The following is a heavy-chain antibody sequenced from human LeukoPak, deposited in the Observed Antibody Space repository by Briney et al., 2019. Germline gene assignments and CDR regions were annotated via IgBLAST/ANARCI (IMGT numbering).Heavy chain of an antibody. CDR1: GFTFSTFW. Sequence: PGGSLRLSCAASGFTFSTFWMYWVRQAPGKGLVWVSQINSDRSSTNYADSVKGRLTISRDNAKNTLYLQMNSLRAEDTAVYYCVRSGLFYNFDYWGQGTLVTVSS. V-gene: IGHV3-74*01. CDR2: INSDRSST. D-gene: IGHD3-10*01. CDR3: VRSGLFYNFDY. J-gene: IGHJ4*02.